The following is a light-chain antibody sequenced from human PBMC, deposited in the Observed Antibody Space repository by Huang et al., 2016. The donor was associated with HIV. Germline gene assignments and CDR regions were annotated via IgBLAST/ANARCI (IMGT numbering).Light chain of an antibody. V-gene: IGKV1-39*01. J-gene: IGKJ4*01. Sequence: DIQLTQSPSSLSASVGDRVTISCRASQSIDKYLNWYQQKPGKAPKLLIYGAIILQSGVPSRFSGSASGTDFTLTITSLQPEDFATYYCQQSYGSCLTFAGGTKVEI. CDR3: QQSYGSCLT. CDR1: QSIDKY. CDR2: GAI.